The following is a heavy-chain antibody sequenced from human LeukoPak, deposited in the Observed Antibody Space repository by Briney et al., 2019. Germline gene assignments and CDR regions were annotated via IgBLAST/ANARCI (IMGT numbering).Heavy chain of an antibody. CDR1: GGSISSSSYY. J-gene: IGHJ6*03. D-gene: IGHD2-2*01. Sequence: PSETLSLTCTVSGGSISSSSYYWGWIRQPPGKGLEWVGSICYSGSTYYNPSLKSRVTISVDTSKNQFSLKLSTVSAADTAVYYCARRSHCSSTICPRGHYYYYYMDVWGKGTTVTVSS. V-gene: IGHV4-39*01. CDR2: ICYSGST. CDR3: ARRSHCSSTICPRGHYYYYYMDV.